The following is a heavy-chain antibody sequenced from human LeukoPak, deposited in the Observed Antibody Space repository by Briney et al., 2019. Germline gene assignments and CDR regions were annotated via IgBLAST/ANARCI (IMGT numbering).Heavy chain of an antibody. D-gene: IGHD6-19*01. CDR3: AQVVAQWLLPGRNNWFDP. V-gene: IGHV1-69*06. J-gene: IGHJ5*02. Sequence: SVKVSCKASGGTFSSYAISWVRQAPGQGLEWMGGIIPIFGTANYAQKFQGRVTITADKSTSTAYMELSSLRSEDTAVYYCAQVVAQWLLPGRNNWFDPWGQGTLVTVSS. CDR1: GGTFSSYA. CDR2: IIPIFGTA.